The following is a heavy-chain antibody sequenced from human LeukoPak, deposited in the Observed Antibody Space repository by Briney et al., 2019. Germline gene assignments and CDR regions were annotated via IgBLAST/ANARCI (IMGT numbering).Heavy chain of an antibody. V-gene: IGHV1-2*02. CDR2: INPNSGGT. Sequence: AASVKVSCKASGYTFTGYYMHWVRQAPGQGLEWMGWINPNSGGTNYAQKFQGRVTITADKSTSTAYMELSSLRSEDTAVYYCARGGSSWAIDYWGQGTLVTVSS. J-gene: IGHJ4*02. D-gene: IGHD6-13*01. CDR1: GYTFTGYY. CDR3: ARGGSSWAIDY.